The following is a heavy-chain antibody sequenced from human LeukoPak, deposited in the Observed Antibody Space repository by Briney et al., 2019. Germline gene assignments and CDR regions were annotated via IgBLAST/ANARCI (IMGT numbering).Heavy chain of an antibody. V-gene: IGHV3-21*01. J-gene: IGHJ6*03. D-gene: IGHD3-22*01. CDR3: ATLLSGYYDSSGPGVLYMDV. CDR1: GFTFSSYS. CDR2: ISSSSTYI. Sequence: GGSLRLSCAASGFTFSSYSMNWVRQAPGKGLEWVSSISSSSTYIYYADSVRGRFTISRDNAKNPLYLQMNSLRAEDTAVYYCATLLSGYYDSSGPGVLYMDVWGKGTTVTVSS.